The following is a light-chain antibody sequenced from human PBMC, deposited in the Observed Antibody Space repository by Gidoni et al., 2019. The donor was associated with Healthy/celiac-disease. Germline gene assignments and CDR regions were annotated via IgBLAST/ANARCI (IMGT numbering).Light chain of an antibody. Sequence: DIQMTQSPSSLSASVGDRVTITCRASQSISSYLNWYQQKPGKAPKLLIYAASSLQSGVPSRFSGSGSGTDFTRTISSLQPEDFATYYCQQSDSTPQTFGQGTKVEIK. CDR2: AAS. CDR3: QQSDSTPQT. J-gene: IGKJ1*01. V-gene: IGKV1-39*01. CDR1: QSISSY.